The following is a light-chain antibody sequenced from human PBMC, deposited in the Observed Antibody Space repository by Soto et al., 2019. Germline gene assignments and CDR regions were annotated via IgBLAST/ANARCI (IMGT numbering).Light chain of an antibody. J-gene: IGLJ3*02. Sequence: QLVLTQSSSASASLGSSVKLTCTLSSGHSSYIIAWHQQQPGKAPRYLMKLEGSGSYNKGSGVPDRFSGSSSGADRYLTISTLQFEDEADYYCETWDSNPRVFGGGTKVTVL. V-gene: IGLV4-60*02. CDR1: SGHSSYI. CDR2: LEGSGSY. CDR3: ETWDSNPRV.